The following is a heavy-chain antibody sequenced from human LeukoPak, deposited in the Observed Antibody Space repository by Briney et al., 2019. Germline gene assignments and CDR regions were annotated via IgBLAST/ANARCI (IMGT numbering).Heavy chain of an antibody. Sequence: GGSLRLSCAASGFTFSSYSMNWVRQAPGKGLEWVSYISSSSSTIYYADSVKGRFTISRDNAKNSLYLQMNSLRAEDTAVYYCARDYYGSGFDPWGQGTLVTVSS. CDR1: GFTFSSYS. V-gene: IGHV3-48*04. CDR2: ISSSSSTI. J-gene: IGHJ5*02. CDR3: ARDYYGSGFDP. D-gene: IGHD3-10*01.